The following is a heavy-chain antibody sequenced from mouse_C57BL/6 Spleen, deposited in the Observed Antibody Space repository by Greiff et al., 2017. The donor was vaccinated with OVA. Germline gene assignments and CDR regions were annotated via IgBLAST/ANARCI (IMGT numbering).Heavy chain of an antibody. D-gene: IGHD3-2*02. CDR1: GYSITSGYD. V-gene: IGHV3-1*01. CDR3: ARENSSGYVLDY. CDR2: ISYSGST. Sequence: EVQRVESGPGMVQPSQSLSLTCTVTGYSITSGYDWHWIRHFPGNKLEWMGYISYSGSTNYNPSLKSRISITHDTSKNHFFLKLNSVTTEDTATYYCARENSSGYVLDYWGQGTTLTVSS. J-gene: IGHJ2*01.